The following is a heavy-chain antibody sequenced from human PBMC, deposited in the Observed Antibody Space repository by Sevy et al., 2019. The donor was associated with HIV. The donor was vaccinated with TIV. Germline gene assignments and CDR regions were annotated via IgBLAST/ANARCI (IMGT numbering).Heavy chain of an antibody. Sequence: GGSLRLSCAASEFTFSSYDMHWVRQATGKGLEWVSAIGTAGDTYYPGSVKGRFTISRENAKNSLYLQMNSLRAGDTAVYYCARAWFGEGYYYGMDVWGQGTTVTVSS. CDR3: ARAWFGEGYYYGMDV. CDR1: EFTFSSYD. V-gene: IGHV3-13*01. D-gene: IGHD3-10*01. J-gene: IGHJ6*02. CDR2: IGTAGDT.